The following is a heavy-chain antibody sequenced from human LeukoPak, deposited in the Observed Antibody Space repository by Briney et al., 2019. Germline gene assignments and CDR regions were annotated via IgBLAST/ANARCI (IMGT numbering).Heavy chain of an antibody. CDR3: TRGVGGNSYYFDY. D-gene: IGHD1-26*01. CDR1: GFTFSSYV. V-gene: IGHV3-33*08. J-gene: IGHJ4*02. CDR2: IWYGGSKK. Sequence: GGSLRLSCAASGFTFSSYVMHWVRQAPGKGPEWVAVIWYGGSKKYYADSVKGRFTISRDNSKSTLYLEMSSLRAEDTAVFYCTRGVGGNSYYFDYWGQGTLVTVSS.